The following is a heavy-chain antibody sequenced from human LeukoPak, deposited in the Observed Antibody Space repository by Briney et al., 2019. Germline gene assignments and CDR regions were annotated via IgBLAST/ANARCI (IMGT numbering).Heavy chain of an antibody. V-gene: IGHV3-23*01. J-gene: IGHJ4*02. CDR3: AKSPPGYDILTGYYR. CDR2: ISGSGGST. Sequence: GGSLRLSCAASRFTFSNYAMSWVRQAPGKGLEWVSAISGSGGSTFYADSVKGRVTISRDNSKSTLYLQMNSLRAEDAAVYYCAKSPPGYDILTGYYRWGQGTLVTVSS. CDR1: RFTFSNYA. D-gene: IGHD3-9*01.